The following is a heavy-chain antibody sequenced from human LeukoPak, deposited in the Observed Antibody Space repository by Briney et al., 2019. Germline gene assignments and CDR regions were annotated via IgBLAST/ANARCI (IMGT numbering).Heavy chain of an antibody. Sequence: PSQTLSLTCTVSGGSISSGSYYWSWIRQPAGKGLEWIGRIYTSGSTNYNPSLKSRVTISVDTSKNQFSLKLSSVTAADTAVYYCARELPSSWDYWGQGTLVTVSS. V-gene: IGHV4-61*02. D-gene: IGHD6-13*01. CDR3: ARELPSSWDY. CDR1: GGSISSGSYY. J-gene: IGHJ4*02. CDR2: IYTSGST.